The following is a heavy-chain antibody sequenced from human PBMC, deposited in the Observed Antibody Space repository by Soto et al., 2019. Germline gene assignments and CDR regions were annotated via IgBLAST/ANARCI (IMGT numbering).Heavy chain of an antibody. CDR3: ARSIAAAATYNWFDR. CDR2: TYYRSKWYT. Sequence: SQTLSLTCAISGDSVSSNSAAWNWIRQSPSRGLEWLGRTYYRSKWYTDYAVYVKSRITINPDTSRNQFSLQLNSVTPEDTAVYYCARSIAAAATYNWFDRWGQGTLVTVSS. V-gene: IGHV6-1*01. D-gene: IGHD6-25*01. CDR1: GDSVSSNSAA. J-gene: IGHJ5*02.